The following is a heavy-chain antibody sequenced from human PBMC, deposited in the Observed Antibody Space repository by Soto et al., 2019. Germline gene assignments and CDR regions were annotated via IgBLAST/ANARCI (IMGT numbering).Heavy chain of an antibody. CDR3: ARDSSGWYGNWFDP. D-gene: IGHD6-19*01. CDR2: IYYSGST. Sequence: SETQSLTCTVSGGSLRSGACYWSWIRQPPGKGLEWIGYIYYSGSTNYNPSLKSRVTISVDTSKNQFSLKLSSVTAADTAVYYCARDSSGWYGNWFDPWGQGTLVTVSS. CDR1: GGSLRSGACY. J-gene: IGHJ5*02. V-gene: IGHV4-61*08.